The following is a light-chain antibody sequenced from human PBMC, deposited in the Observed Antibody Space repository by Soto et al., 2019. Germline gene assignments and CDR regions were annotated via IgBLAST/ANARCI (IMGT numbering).Light chain of an antibody. V-gene: IGKV1-39*01. J-gene: IGKJ1*01. CDR1: QSISSY. CDR3: QQSYSTLWT. Sequence: DIQRTQSPSSLSASVGDRVTITCRASQSISSYLNWYQQKPGKAPKLLIYAASSLQSGVPSRFSGSGSGTDFTLTISSLQPEDFATYYCQQSYSTLWTFGQGTEVDIK. CDR2: AAS.